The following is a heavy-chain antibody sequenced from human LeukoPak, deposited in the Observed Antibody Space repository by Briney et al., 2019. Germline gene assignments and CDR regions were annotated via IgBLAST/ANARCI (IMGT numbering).Heavy chain of an antibody. CDR2: IYYSGST. Sequence: PSETLSLTCTVSGGSISSSSYYWGWIRQPPGKGLEWIGSIYYSGSTYYNPSLKSRVTISVDTSKNQFSLKLSSVTAADTAVYYCARQGVILVVPAAIAIDYWGQGTLVTVSS. J-gene: IGHJ4*02. D-gene: IGHD2-2*01. CDR3: ARQGVILVVPAAIAIDY. CDR1: GGSISSSSYY. V-gene: IGHV4-39*01.